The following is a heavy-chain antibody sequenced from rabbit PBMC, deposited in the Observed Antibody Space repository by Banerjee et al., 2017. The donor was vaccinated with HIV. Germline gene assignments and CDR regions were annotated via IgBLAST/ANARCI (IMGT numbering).Heavy chain of an antibody. D-gene: IGHD6-1*01. V-gene: IGHV1S45*01. CDR3: ATNSAGYAGYAYVAFNL. CDR1: GFSFSSTYY. CDR2: VYAGTSGIT. J-gene: IGHJ4*01. Sequence: QEQLEESGGDLVKPEGSLTLTCTASGFSFSSTYYMCWVRQAPGKGLEWIACVYAGTSGITYYASWAKGRFTITKTSSTTVTLQMTSLTAADTATYFCATNSAGYAGYAYVAFNLWGQGTLVTVS.